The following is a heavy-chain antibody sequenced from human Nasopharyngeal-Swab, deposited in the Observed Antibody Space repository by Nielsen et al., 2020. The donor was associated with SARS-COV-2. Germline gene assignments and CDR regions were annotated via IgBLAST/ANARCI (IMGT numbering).Heavy chain of an antibody. CDR2: ISYDGSNK. V-gene: IGHV3-30*18. Sequence: WIRQPPGKGLEWVAVISYDGSNKYYADSVKGRFTISRDNSKNTLYLQMNSLRAEDMAVYYCAKDRVSGTVGSYYYYYYMDVWGKGTTVTVSS. D-gene: IGHD1-14*01. J-gene: IGHJ6*03. CDR3: AKDRVSGTVGSYYYYYYMDV.